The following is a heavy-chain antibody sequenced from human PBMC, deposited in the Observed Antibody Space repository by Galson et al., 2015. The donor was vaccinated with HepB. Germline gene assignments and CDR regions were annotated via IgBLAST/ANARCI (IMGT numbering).Heavy chain of an antibody. D-gene: IGHD3-22*01. CDR3: AKDYYDSGNYYPAYFQH. V-gene: IGHV3-23*01. J-gene: IGHJ1*01. CDR2: TIGTGGRT. CDR1: GFTFSSYA. Sequence: SLRLSCAASGFTFSSYAMSWVRQTPGKGLEWVSGTIGTGGRTYYADSAKGRFTISRDNSKNTLYLQLNSLRADDTAVYYCAKDYYDSGNYYPAYFQHWGQGTLVTVSS.